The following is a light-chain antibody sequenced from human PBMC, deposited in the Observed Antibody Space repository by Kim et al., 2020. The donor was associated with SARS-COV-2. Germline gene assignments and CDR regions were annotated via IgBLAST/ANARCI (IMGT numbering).Light chain of an antibody. V-gene: IGLV3-1*01. CDR1: KLGDKY. Sequence: SYELTQPPSVSVSPGQTASITCSGDKLGDKYACWYQQKPGQSPVLVIYQDSKRPSGIPERFSGSNSGNTATLTISGTQAMDAADYYCQAWDSSTGVVFGG. CDR3: QAWDSSTGVV. J-gene: IGLJ2*01. CDR2: QDS.